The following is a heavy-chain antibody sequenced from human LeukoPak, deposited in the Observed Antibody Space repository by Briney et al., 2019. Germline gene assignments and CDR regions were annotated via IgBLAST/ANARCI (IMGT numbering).Heavy chain of an antibody. Sequence: GGSLRLSCAASGFTFSSYSMNWVRQAPGKGLEWVSSISSSSSYIYYADSVKGRFTISRDNAKNSLYLQMNSLRAEDTAVYYCARDAQYCSGGSCYSEPYYFDYWGQGTLVTVSS. CDR2: ISSSSSYI. J-gene: IGHJ4*02. D-gene: IGHD2-15*01. CDR1: GFTFSSYS. V-gene: IGHV3-21*01. CDR3: ARDAQYCSGGSCYSEPYYFDY.